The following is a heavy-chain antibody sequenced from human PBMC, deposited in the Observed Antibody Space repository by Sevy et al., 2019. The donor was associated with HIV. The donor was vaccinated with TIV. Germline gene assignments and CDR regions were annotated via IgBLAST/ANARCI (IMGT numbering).Heavy chain of an antibody. CDR3: ARQKVRSAYYYDTSGRQGKADFDS. Sequence: SETLSLTCTVSGGSIGSNSFYWGWIRQPPGKELEWIGTVSYGGSTYYNPSLRSRVTISVDASRKQFSLKLSSVTAAATAVYYCARQKVRSAYYYDTSGRQGKADFDSWGQGTLVTVSS. J-gene: IGHJ4*02. CDR2: VSYGGST. D-gene: IGHD3-22*01. V-gene: IGHV4-39*01. CDR1: GGSIGSNSFY.